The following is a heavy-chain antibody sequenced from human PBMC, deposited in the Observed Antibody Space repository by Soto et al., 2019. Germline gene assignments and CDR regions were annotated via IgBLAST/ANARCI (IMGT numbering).Heavy chain of an antibody. V-gene: IGHV3-72*01. CDR1: GFTFSDHY. J-gene: IGHJ4*02. D-gene: IGHD1-26*01. CDR3: ARVSGSSSYDY. Sequence: PGGSLRLSCTASGFTFSDHYMDWVRQAPGKGLEWVGRIRNKANSYTTEYAASVKGRFTISRDDSKNSLYLQMTSLKTEDTALFHCARVSGSSSYDYWGQGTLVTVSS. CDR2: IRNKANSYTT.